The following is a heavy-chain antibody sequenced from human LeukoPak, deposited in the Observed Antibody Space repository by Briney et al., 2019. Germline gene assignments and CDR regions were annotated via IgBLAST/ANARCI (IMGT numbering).Heavy chain of an antibody. Sequence: SETLSLTCAIYGGSFSNFYWTWIRQPPGKGLEWIGEINYSGSTNYNPSLKSRVTMSVDTSKNVFSLKLTSVTAADTAVYYCARAYYYDSSAAIDYWGQGILVTVSS. V-gene: IGHV4-34*01. CDR3: ARAYYYDSSAAIDY. J-gene: IGHJ4*02. CDR1: GGSFSNFY. CDR2: INYSGST. D-gene: IGHD3-22*01.